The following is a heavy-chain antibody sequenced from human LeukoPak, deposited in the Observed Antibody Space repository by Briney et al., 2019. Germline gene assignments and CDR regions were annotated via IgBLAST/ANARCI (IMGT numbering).Heavy chain of an antibody. CDR1: GGSISSSSYY. V-gene: IGHV4-39*01. CDR2: IYYSGST. D-gene: IGHD4-17*01. Sequence: SETLSLTCTVSGGSISSSSYYWGWIRQPPGKGLEGIGSIYYSGSTYYNPSLKSRVTISVDTSKNQFSLKLSSVTAADTAVYYCARHRDGDHFDYWGQGTLVTVSS. CDR3: ARHRDGDHFDY. J-gene: IGHJ4*02.